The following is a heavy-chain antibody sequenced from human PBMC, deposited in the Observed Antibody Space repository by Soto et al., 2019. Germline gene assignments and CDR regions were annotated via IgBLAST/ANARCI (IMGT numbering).Heavy chain of an antibody. CDR1: GYTFTSYG. CDR3: ARDHKSVGIAGKNWFDS. CDR2: ISAYNGNT. V-gene: IGHV1-18*01. Sequence: QVQLVQSGAEVKKPGASVKVSCKASGYTFTSYGISWVRQAPGQGLEWMGWISAYNGNTNYAQKLQGRVTMTTDTSTSTAYMELRSLRSADTAVYYCARDHKSVGIAGKNWFDSWGQGTLVAVSS. D-gene: IGHD6-13*01. J-gene: IGHJ5*01.